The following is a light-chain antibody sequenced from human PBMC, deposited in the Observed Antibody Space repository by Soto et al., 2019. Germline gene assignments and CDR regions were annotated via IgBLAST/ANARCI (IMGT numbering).Light chain of an antibody. J-gene: IGLJ1*01. CDR3: NSYTSISTQV. CDR2: EVS. Sequence: QSALTQPASVSGSPGQSITISCTGTSTDVGSYIYVSWYQQHPGKAPKLMIYEVSNRPSGVSNRFSGSESGNTASLTISGLQAEDEADYYCNSYTSISTQVFGTGTKLTVL. V-gene: IGLV2-14*01. CDR1: STDVGSYIY.